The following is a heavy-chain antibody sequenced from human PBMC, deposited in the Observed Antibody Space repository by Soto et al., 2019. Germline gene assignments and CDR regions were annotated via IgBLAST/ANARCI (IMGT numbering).Heavy chain of an antibody. CDR3: TATVITGYYFDY. Sequence: GGSLRLSCAASGVTFSNAWMNWVRQAPGTGLEWVGRIKSKIDGGTTDYAAPVKGRFTISRDDSKDTLYLQMNSLKTEDTAVYYCTATVITGYYFDYWGQGAPVPVSS. CDR1: GVTFSNAW. CDR2: IKSKIDGGTT. J-gene: IGHJ4*02. V-gene: IGHV3-15*07. D-gene: IGHD4-17*01.